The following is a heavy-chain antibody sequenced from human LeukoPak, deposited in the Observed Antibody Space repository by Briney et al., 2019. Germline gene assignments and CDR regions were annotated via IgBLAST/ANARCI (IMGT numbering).Heavy chain of an antibody. Sequence: SETLSLTCTVSGGSISSYYWSWIRQPPGKRLEWIGYIYYSGGTSYNPSLKSRVTISVDTSKNQISLKLSSVTAADTAVYYCARDLGVMVRAFDIWGQGTMVTVSS. V-gene: IGHV4-59*01. CDR1: GGSISSYY. D-gene: IGHD5-18*01. J-gene: IGHJ3*02. CDR2: IYYSGGT. CDR3: ARDLGVMVRAFDI.